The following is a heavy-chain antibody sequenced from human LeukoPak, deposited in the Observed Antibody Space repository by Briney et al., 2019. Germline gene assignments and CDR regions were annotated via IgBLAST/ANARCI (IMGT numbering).Heavy chain of an antibody. CDR3: ATKQTYYDILTGLTHNWFDP. D-gene: IGHD3-9*01. CDR1: GYTFTSYY. J-gene: IGHJ5*02. V-gene: IGHV1-24*01. Sequence: ASVKVSCKASGYTFTSYYLHWVRQAPGKGLEWMGGFDPEDGETIYAQKFQGRVTMTEDTSTDTAYMELSSLRSEDTAVYYCATKQTYYDILTGLTHNWFDPWGQGTLVTVSS. CDR2: FDPEDGET.